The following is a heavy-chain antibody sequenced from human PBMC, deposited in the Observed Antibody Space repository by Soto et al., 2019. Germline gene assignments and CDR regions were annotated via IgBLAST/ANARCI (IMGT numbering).Heavy chain of an antibody. D-gene: IGHD6-13*01. CDR1: GYTFTSYG. V-gene: IGHV1-18*01. Sequence: ASVNVSCKASGYTFTSYGISWVRQAPGQGLEWMGWISAYNGNTYYAQKLQGRVTMTTDTSTSTAYMELRSLRSDDTAVYYCARGVEVGSSPLEWFDPWGQGTLVTVS. CDR3: ARGVEVGSSPLEWFDP. CDR2: ISAYNGNT. J-gene: IGHJ5*02.